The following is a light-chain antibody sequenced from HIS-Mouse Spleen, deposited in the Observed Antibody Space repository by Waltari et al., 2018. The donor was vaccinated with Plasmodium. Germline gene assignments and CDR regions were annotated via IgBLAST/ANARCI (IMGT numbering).Light chain of an antibody. CDR1: ALPKKY. V-gene: IGLV3-10*01. CDR3: YSTDSSGNHRV. J-gene: IGLJ3*02. CDR2: EDS. Sequence: SYDLTQPPSVSVSPGQTARITCPGDALPKKYAYWYQQKSGQAPVMVIYEDSKRPSWIPERFSGSSSGTMATLTVSGAQVEDEADYYCYSTDSSGNHRVFGGGTKLTVL.